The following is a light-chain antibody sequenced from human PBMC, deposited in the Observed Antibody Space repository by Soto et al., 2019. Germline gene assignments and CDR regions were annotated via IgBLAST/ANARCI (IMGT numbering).Light chain of an antibody. CDR3: QQYNNWPPRGT. V-gene: IGKV3-15*01. J-gene: IGKJ2*02. CDR2: GAS. Sequence: EIVMTQSPATLSVSPGERATLSCRASQSVSSNLAWYQQKPGQAPRLLTYGASTRATGIPARFSGSGSGTEFTLTISSLQSEDFAVYYCQQYNNWPPRGTFGQGTKLEIK. CDR1: QSVSSN.